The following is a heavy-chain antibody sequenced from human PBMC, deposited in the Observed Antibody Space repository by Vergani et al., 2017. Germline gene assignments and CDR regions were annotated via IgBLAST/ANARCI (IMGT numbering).Heavy chain of an antibody. CDR3: ARGPPTVVVPAAMVLFDY. CDR1: GYTFTSYY. D-gene: IGHD2-2*01. Sequence: QVQLVQSGAEVKKPGASVKVSCKASGYTFTSYYMHWVRQAHGQGLEWMGIINPSGGSTSYAQKFQGRVTMTRDTSTSTVYMELSSLRSEDTAVYYCARGPPTVVVPAAMVLFDYWGQGTLVTVSS. J-gene: IGHJ4*02. V-gene: IGHV1-46*03. CDR2: INPSGGST.